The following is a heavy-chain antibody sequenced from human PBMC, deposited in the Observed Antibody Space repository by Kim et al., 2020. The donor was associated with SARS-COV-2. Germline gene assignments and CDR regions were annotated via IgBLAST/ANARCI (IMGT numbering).Heavy chain of an antibody. V-gene: IGHV3-23*01. Sequence: GKGRFTISRDNSKNTLYRQMNSLRAEDTAVYYCAKSLSVYYYDSSGGFDYWGQGTLVTVSS. J-gene: IGHJ4*02. CDR3: AKSLSVYYYDSSGGFDY. D-gene: IGHD3-22*01.